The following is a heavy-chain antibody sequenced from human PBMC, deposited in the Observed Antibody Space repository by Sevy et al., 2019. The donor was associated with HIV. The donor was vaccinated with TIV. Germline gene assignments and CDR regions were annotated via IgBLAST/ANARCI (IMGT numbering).Heavy chain of an antibody. CDR3: ASSYYESSGYSPLYYYGMDV. V-gene: IGHV1-69*13. CDR2: FIPMFHTA. D-gene: IGHD3-22*01. J-gene: IGHJ6*02. CDR1: GGTFSNYD. Sequence: ASVKVSCKASGGTFSNYDISWVRQAPGQGLEWMGCFIPMFHTANSAQKFQGRVTLTADGSTSTAYMELSSLRSEDTAVYYCASSYYESSGYSPLYYYGMDVWGQGTTVTVSS.